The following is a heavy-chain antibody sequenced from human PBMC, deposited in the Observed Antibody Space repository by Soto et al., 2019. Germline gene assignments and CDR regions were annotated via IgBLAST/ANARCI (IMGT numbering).Heavy chain of an antibody. Sequence: SETLSLTCTVSGGSISSYYWSWIRQPPGKGLEWIGYIYYSGSTNYNPSLKSRVTISVDTSKNQFSLKLSSVTAADTAVYYCARDIAPHNWNDEVRAFDIWGQGTMVTVSS. CDR1: GGSISSYY. D-gene: IGHD1-1*01. V-gene: IGHV4-59*01. CDR2: IYYSGST. CDR3: ARDIAPHNWNDEVRAFDI. J-gene: IGHJ3*02.